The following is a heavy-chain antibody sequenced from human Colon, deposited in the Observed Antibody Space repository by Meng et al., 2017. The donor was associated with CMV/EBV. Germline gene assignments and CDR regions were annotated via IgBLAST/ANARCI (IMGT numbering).Heavy chain of an antibody. Sequence: GESLKISCAASGFTFNAYAMSWVRQVPGKGLQWVAAISSSSGRSYYADSVKGRFTISRDNSKNTLYLQMNSLRADDTAVYYCAKSRGAGPSALNYWGQGTLVTVSS. V-gene: IGHV3-23*01. CDR3: AKSRGAGPSALNY. D-gene: IGHD2-2*01. CDR2: ISSSSGRS. J-gene: IGHJ4*02. CDR1: GFTFNAYA.